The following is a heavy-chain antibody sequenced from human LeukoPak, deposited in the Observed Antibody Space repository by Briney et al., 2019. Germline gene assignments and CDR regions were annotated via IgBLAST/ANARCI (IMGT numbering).Heavy chain of an antibody. CDR1: GGSFSGYY. Sequence: PSETLSLTCAVYGGSFSGYYWSWIRQPPGKGLEWIGEINHSGSTNYNPSLKSRVTISVDTSKNQFSLKLSSVTAADTAVYYCARSLTDYYDSSGYYYLDYWGQGTLVTVSS. CDR2: INHSGST. V-gene: IGHV4-34*01. D-gene: IGHD3-22*01. CDR3: ARSLTDYYDSSGYYYLDY. J-gene: IGHJ4*02.